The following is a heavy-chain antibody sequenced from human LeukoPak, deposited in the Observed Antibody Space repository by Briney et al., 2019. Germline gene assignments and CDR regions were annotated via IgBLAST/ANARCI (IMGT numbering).Heavy chain of an antibody. V-gene: IGHV4-59*01. CDR2: IYYSGST. J-gene: IGHJ4*02. CDR3: ARVEILTGYYTFDY. CDR1: GGSISSYH. D-gene: IGHD3-9*01. Sequence: PSETLSLTCTVSGGSISSYHWSWIRQPPGKGLECIGYIYYSGSTHYNPSLKSRVTISVDTSKNQFSLKLSSVTTADTAVYYCARVEILTGYYTFDYWGQGTLVTVSS.